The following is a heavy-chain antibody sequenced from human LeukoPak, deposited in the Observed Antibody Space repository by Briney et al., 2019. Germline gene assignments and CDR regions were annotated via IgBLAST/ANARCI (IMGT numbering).Heavy chain of an antibody. V-gene: IGHV4-34*01. Sequence: SETLSLTCAVYGGSFSGYYWSWIRQPPGKGLEWIGEINHSGSTNYNPSLKSRVTISVDTSKDQFSLKLSSVTAADTAVYYCARGLYGPDYWGQGTLVTVSS. CDR2: INHSGST. J-gene: IGHJ4*02. CDR3: ARGLYGPDY. D-gene: IGHD4-17*01. CDR1: GGSFSGYY.